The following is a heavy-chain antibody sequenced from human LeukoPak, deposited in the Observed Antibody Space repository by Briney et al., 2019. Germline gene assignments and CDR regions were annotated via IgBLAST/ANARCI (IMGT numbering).Heavy chain of an antibody. CDR2: IYQSGSGSS. Sequence: PSETLSLTCTVSGGSISSYYWSWIRQPPGKGLEWIGSIYQSGSGSSYYNPSLKSRVTISGDTSKNQFFLRLSSVTAADTAVYYCASTLRFLPYRRFDYWGQGTLVTVPS. CDR1: GGSISSYY. CDR3: ASTLRFLPYRRFDY. V-gene: IGHV4-59*05. D-gene: IGHD3-3*01. J-gene: IGHJ4*02.